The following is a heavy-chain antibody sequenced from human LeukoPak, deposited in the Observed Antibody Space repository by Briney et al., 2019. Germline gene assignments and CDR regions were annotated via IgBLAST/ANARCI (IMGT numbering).Heavy chain of an antibody. D-gene: IGHD4-17*01. J-gene: IGHJ4*02. V-gene: IGHV4-34*01. CDR2: INHSGST. Sequence: SETLSLTCAVYGGSFSGYYWSWIRQPPGKGLEWIGEINHSGSTNYNPSLKSRVTISVDTSKNQFSLKLSSVTAADTAVYYCARHASYGDYVGETDYWGQGTLVTVSS. CDR1: GGSFSGYY. CDR3: ARHASYGDYVGETDY.